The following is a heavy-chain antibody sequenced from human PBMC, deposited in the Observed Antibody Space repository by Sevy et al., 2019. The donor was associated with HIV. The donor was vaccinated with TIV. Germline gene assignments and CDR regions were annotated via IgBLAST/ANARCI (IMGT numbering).Heavy chain of an antibody. D-gene: IGHD3-10*01. CDR2: ISGSGGGK. CDR1: GFTFSSFA. Sequence: GGSLRLSCAASGFTFSSFAISWVRQAPGKGLEWVSDISGSGGGKKYADSVKGRFTVSRDNAQNTVFLQMNNLRGEDTGLYYCAKEFYRGSYLEDWGQGTLVIVSS. CDR3: AKEFYRGSYLED. J-gene: IGHJ4*02. V-gene: IGHV3-23*01.